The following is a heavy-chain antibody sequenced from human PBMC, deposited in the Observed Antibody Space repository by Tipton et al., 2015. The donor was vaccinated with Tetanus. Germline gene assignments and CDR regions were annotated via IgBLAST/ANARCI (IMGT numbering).Heavy chain of an antibody. Sequence: GLVKPSETLSLTCSVSGYSVIVSHHSWAWIRQSPGKGLDWIGSIYYSGSTFYHPSLQSRVTISVDTSKNQFSLRLSSVTAADTAVSFSARHPPPYYYGSGSYLDYWGQGTPVTVSS. CDR2: IYYSGST. CDR1: GYSVIVSHHS. J-gene: IGHJ4*02. D-gene: IGHD3-10*01. V-gene: IGHV4-39*01. CDR3: ARHPPPYYYGSGSYLDY.